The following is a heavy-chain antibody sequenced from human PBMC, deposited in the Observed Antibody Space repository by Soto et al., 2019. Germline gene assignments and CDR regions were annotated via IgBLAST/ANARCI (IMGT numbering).Heavy chain of an antibody. Sequence: QVQLVQSGAEVKKPGSSVKVSCKASGGAFGSYAISWVRQAPGQGLEWMGGIIPISDTLNYAPKFQGRLTISADISTSSAYMELRNLRSDDTAVYYCARNIVVMTAMWWSWFDPWGQGTLVTVSS. V-gene: IGHV1-69*06. CDR2: IIPISDTL. J-gene: IGHJ5*02. CDR1: GGAFGSYA. CDR3: ARNIVVMTAMWWSWFDP. D-gene: IGHD2-21*02.